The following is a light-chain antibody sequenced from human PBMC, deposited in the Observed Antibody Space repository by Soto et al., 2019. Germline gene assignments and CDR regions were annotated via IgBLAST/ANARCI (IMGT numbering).Light chain of an antibody. J-gene: IGKJ4*01. CDR1: PSIFKTYDNKNY. CDR3: QQYVSNPLT. V-gene: IGKV4-1*01. CDR2: WAS. Sequence: DFVMTQSPDSLAVSLGERATINCKSSPSIFKTYDNKNYLAWYQLKPGQPPKLLISWASTRESGVPDRFSGSGSGTDFTLTISSLQAEDVAVYYCQQYVSNPLTFGGGTKVEIK.